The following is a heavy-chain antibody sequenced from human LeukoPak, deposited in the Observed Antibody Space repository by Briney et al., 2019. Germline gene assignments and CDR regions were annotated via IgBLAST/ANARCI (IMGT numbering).Heavy chain of an antibody. CDR1: GFTFSSYA. CDR3: AREMGYSYGYCDY. V-gene: IGHV3-23*01. J-gene: IGHJ4*02. Sequence: GGSLRLSCAASGFTFSSYAMSWVRQAPGKGLDWVSAISGSGGSTYYADSVKGRFTISRDNSKNTLYLQMNSLRAEDTAVYYCAREMGYSYGYCDYWGQGTLVTVSS. CDR2: ISGSGGST. D-gene: IGHD5-18*01.